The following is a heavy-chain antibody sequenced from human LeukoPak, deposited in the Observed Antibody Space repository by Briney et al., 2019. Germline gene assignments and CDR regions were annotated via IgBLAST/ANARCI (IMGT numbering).Heavy chain of an antibody. V-gene: IGHV3-23*01. CDR3: AKGLSYSSSSPFDY. Sequence: GGSLRLSCAASGFTFRTYWMSWVRQAPGKGLEWVSAISGSGGSTYYADSVKGRFTISRDNSKNTLYLQMNSLRAEDTAVYYCAKGLSYSSSSPFDYWGQGTLVTVSS. D-gene: IGHD6-6*01. CDR1: GFTFRTYW. CDR2: ISGSGGST. J-gene: IGHJ4*02.